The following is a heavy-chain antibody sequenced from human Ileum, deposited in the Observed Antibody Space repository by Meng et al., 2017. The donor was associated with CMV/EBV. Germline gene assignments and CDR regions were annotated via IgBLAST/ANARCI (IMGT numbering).Heavy chain of an antibody. CDR3: TRDVRRAMDV. Sequence: GGSLRLSCAASGFTFSNHWMSWVRQAPGKGLEWVGNIKPDGSEKQYVDSVKGRFTISRDSTKNSLYLQMNGLRGEDTAVYYCTRDVRRAMDVWGQGTTVTVSS. V-gene: IGHV3-7*01. CDR1: GFTFSNHW. J-gene: IGHJ6*02. CDR2: IKPDGSEK.